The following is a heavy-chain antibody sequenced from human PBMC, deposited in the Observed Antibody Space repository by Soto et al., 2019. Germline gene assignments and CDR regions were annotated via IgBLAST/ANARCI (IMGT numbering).Heavy chain of an antibody. CDR2: ISYDGSNQ. CDR3: AKDQASGQGSFDS. CDR1: GFTFNIYG. V-gene: IGHV3-30*18. J-gene: IGHJ4*02. Sequence: LRLSFAASGFTFNIYGMHWVRQAPDKGLEWVALISYDGSNQYYADSVKGRFTISRDNSKNTLFLQMNSLRADDTAVYYCAKDQASGQGSFDSWGQGTLVTVSS.